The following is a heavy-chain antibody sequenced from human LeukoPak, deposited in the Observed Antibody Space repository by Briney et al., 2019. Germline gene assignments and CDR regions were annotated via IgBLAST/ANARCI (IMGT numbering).Heavy chain of an antibody. CDR3: ARDPGHSGWYGDY. D-gene: IGHD6-19*01. V-gene: IGHV3-33*01. J-gene: IGHJ4*02. Sequence: GGSLRLSYAQSRFTLRIHCMQWVRHAPGKAREWGSIIWYDGSNKYYADSVKGRFTISKDNSKNTLYLHMNSLRAEDTAVYYCARDPGHSGWYGDYWGQGTLVTVSS. CDR1: RFTLRIHC. CDR2: IWYDGSNK.